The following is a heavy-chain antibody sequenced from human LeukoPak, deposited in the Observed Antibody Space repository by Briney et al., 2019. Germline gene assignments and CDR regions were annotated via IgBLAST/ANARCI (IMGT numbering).Heavy chain of an antibody. J-gene: IGHJ3*02. V-gene: IGHV1-18*01. CDR3: ASTRPDSSGYFRTGDAFDI. Sequence: GASVKVSCKASGYTFTSYGISWVRQAPGQGLEWMGWISAYNGNTNYAQKLQGRVTMTTDTSTSTAYMELRSPRSDDTAVYYCASTRPDSSGYFRTGDAFDIWGQGTMVTVSS. CDR1: GYTFTSYG. D-gene: IGHD3-22*01. CDR2: ISAYNGNT.